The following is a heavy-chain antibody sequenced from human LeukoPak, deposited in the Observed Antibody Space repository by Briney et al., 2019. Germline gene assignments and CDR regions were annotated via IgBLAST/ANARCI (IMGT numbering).Heavy chain of an antibody. CDR3: ARALSGTYGLFQH. Sequence: SETLSLTCTVSGGSVSSGSYYWSWIRQPPGKGLEWIGYIYYSGSTNYNPSLKSRVTISLDTSKNQFSLKLSSVTAADTAVYYCARALSGTYGLFQHWGQGTLVTVSS. J-gene: IGHJ1*01. CDR2: IYYSGST. CDR1: GGSVSSGSYY. D-gene: IGHD1-26*01. V-gene: IGHV4-61*01.